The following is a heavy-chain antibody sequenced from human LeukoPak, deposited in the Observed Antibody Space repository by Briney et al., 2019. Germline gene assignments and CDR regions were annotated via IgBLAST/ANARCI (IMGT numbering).Heavy chain of an antibody. V-gene: IGHV3-30*18. CDR1: GFTFSSYS. CDR3: AKPTHYFNWFDP. D-gene: IGHD3-10*01. Sequence: GGSLRLSCAASGFTFSSYSMNWVRQAPGKGLEWVAVISYDGSNKYYADSVKGRFTISRDNSKNTLYLQMNSLRAEDTAVYYCAKPTHYFNWFDPWGQGTLVTVSS. J-gene: IGHJ5*02. CDR2: ISYDGSNK.